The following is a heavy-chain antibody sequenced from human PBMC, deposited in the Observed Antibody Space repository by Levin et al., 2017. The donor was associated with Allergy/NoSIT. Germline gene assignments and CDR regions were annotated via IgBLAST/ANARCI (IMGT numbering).Heavy chain of an antibody. J-gene: IGHJ5*01. CDR3: ARGKIGDNVFLFEF. CDR2: TYYRSKWHH. V-gene: IGHV6-1*01. Sequence: KSSETLSLTCAISGDSVSNNNAAWNWIRQSPSRGLEWLGRTYYRSKWHHSYAFSVASRTTISPDTSKNQFSLQLNSVTPEDTAVYYCARGKIGDNVFLFEFWGQGTPVTVSS. D-gene: IGHD3-3*01. CDR1: GDSVSNNNAA.